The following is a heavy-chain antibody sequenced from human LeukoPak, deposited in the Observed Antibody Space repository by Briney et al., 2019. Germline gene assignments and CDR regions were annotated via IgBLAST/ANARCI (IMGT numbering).Heavy chain of an antibody. CDR2: IHYTGST. Sequence: PSETLSLTCTVSGDSFSTYHWSWIRQPPGKGLEWIGYIHYTGSTNYNPSLKSRVTISLYTSKNQFSLKLSSVTAADTAVYYCARDRDYGDSGRAFDIWGQGTMVTVSS. J-gene: IGHJ3*02. V-gene: IGHV4-59*12. D-gene: IGHD4-17*01. CDR3: ARDRDYGDSGRAFDI. CDR1: GDSFSTYH.